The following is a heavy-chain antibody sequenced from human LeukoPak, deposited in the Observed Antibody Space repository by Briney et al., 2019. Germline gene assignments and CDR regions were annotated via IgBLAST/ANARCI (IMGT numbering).Heavy chain of an antibody. CDR2: IYYSGST. V-gene: IGHV4-59*01. J-gene: IGHJ4*02. Sequence: SETLSLTCTVSGGSISSYYWSSVRQPPGERLEWIWDIYYSGSTNYNPSLKSRVTISVDTSKNQFSLKLSSVTAADTAVYFRARDGALPGGGDYLFDYWGQGTLVTVSS. D-gene: IGHD2-21*02. CDR1: GGSISSYY. CDR3: ARDGALPGGGDYLFDY.